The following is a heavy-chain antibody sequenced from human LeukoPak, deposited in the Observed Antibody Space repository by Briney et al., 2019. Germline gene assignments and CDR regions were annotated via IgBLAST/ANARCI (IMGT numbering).Heavy chain of an antibody. CDR3: ARERMAGTLGEYYFDY. CDR1: GYTFTSYA. J-gene: IGHJ4*02. CDR2: INPSGGST. V-gene: IGHV1-46*01. Sequence: ASVKVSCKASGYTFTSYAMHWVRQAPGQGLEWMGIINPSGGSTSYAQKFQGRVTMTRDMSTSTVYMELSSLRSEDTAVYYCARERMAGTLGEYYFDYWGQGTLVTVSS. D-gene: IGHD6-19*01.